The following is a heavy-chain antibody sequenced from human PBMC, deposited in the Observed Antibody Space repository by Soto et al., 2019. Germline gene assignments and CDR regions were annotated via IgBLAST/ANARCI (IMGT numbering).Heavy chain of an antibody. CDR2: ISSGGST. D-gene: IGHD1-1*01. CDR3: VRDPSTIAY. Sequence: EVQLVESGGGLAQPGGSLTLSCAASGFTVNSNYINWVRQTPGKGLEWVSVISSGGSTYYADSVKGRFTISRDKSKNTGYLTMNSLRVEDTAMYYCVRDPSTIAYWGQGTLVTVSS. V-gene: IGHV3-66*01. CDR1: GFTVNSNY. J-gene: IGHJ4*02.